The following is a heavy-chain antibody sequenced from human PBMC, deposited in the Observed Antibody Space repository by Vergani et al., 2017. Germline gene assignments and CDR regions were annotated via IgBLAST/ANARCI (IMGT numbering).Heavy chain of an antibody. V-gene: IGHV3-20*04. CDR2: INWNGGST. J-gene: IGHJ4*02. Sequence: EVQLVESGGGVVRPGGSLRLSCAASGFTFDDCGMSWVRQAPGKGLEWVSGINWNGGSTGYADSVKGRFTISRDNAKNSLYLQMNSLRAEDTALYYCARDPSYCSGGSCYSYFDYWGQGTLVTVSS. CDR3: ARDPSYCSGGSCYSYFDY. CDR1: GFTFDDCG. D-gene: IGHD2-15*01.